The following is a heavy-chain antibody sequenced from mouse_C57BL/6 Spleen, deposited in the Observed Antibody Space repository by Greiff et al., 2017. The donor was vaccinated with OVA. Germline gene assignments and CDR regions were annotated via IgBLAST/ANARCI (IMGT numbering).Heavy chain of an antibody. CDR1: GYAFSSYW. J-gene: IGHJ1*03. V-gene: IGHV1-80*01. Sequence: QVQLQQSGAELVKPGASVKISCKASGYAFSSYWMNWVKQRPGKGLEWIGQIYPGDGDTNYNGKFKGKATLTADKSSSTAYLQLSSLTSEDSAGCFCERWGNSTTGVGRYIEVWGTGTTVTVSS. CDR3: ERWGNSTTGVGRYIEV. CDR2: IYPGDGDT. D-gene: IGHD1-1*01.